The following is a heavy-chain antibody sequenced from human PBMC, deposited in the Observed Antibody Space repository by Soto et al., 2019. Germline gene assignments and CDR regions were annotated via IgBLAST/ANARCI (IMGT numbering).Heavy chain of an antibody. CDR2: IIPILGIA. CDR1: GGTFSSYT. CDR3: ARAGYSSGWASQRETEYFQH. D-gene: IGHD6-19*01. J-gene: IGHJ1*01. Sequence: QVQLVQSGAEVKKPGSSVKVSCKASGGTFSSYTISWVRQAPGQGLEWMGRIIPILGIANYAQKFQGRVTITADKSTSTAYMELSSLRSEDTAVYYCARAGYSSGWASQRETEYFQHWGQGTLVTVSS. V-gene: IGHV1-69*02.